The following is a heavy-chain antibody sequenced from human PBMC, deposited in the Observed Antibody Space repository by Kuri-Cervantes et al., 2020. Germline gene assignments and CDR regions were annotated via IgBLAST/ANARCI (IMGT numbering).Heavy chain of an antibody. CDR3: ARGVHDYSPGYYYYYMDV. CDR2: VSAYNGNT. D-gene: IGHD4-11*01. V-gene: IGHV1-18*01. J-gene: IGHJ6*03. Sequence: GSVKVSCKASGYTFTSYGISRVRQAAGQGLELMGWVSAYNGNTNYAQKLQGRVTMTTDTSTSTAYMELRSLRSDDTAVYYCARGVHDYSPGYYYYYMDVWGKGTTVTVSS. CDR1: GYTFTSYG.